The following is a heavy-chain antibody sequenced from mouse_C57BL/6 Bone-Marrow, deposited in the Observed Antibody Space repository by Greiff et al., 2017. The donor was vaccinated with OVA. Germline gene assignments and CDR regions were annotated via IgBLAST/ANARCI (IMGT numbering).Heavy chain of an antibody. CDR2: INPGSGGT. V-gene: IGHV1-54*01. CDR3: ARSSDYGDY. CDR1: GYAFTNYL. Sequence: VKLMESGAELVRPGTSVKVSCKASGYAFTNYLIEWVKQRPGQGLEWIGVINPGSGGTNYNEKFKGKATLTADKSSSTAYMQLSSLTSEDSAVYFCARSSDYGDYWGQGTSVTVSS. J-gene: IGHJ4*01. D-gene: IGHD2-4*01.